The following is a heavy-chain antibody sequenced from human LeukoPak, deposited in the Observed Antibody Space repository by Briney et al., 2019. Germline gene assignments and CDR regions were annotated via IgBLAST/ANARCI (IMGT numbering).Heavy chain of an antibody. D-gene: IGHD1-26*01. J-gene: IGHJ5*02. CDR1: GGTFSSYA. CDR3: ARGRRVGNWFDP. CDR2: IIPIFGTA. V-gene: IGHV1-69*06. Sequence: ASVKVSCKASGGTFSSYAISWVRQAPGQGLEWMGGIIPIFGTANYAQKFQGRVTITADKSTSTAYMELSSLRSEDTAVYYCARGRRVGNWFDPWGQGTLVTVSS.